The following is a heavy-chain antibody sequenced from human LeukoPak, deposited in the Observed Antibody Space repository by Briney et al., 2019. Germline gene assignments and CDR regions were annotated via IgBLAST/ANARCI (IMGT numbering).Heavy chain of an antibody. CDR3: ASYGNIDYGDALLG. CDR2: NIPIVGTA. V-gene: IGHV1-69*13. J-gene: IGHJ4*02. CDR1: GGTFCSYA. Sequence: SVKVSCKASGGTFCSYAISWVRQAPGQGLEWMGGNIPIVGTANYAQKFQGRVTITADESTSTAYMELSSLRSEDTAVYYCASYGNIDYGDALLGWGQGTLVTVSS. D-gene: IGHD4-17*01.